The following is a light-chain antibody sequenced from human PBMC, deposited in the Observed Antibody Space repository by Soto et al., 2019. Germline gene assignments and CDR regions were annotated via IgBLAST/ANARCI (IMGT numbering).Light chain of an antibody. CDR3: QQYNKWPWT. Sequence: EVVMTQYPATLSVSPGERATLSCRASQSIAGNSAWYQQRPGQAPRLLFYDASTRATGVPARFRGGGFGTEFTLTISSLQSEDFAVYYCQQYNKWPWTFGQGTTVEIK. J-gene: IGKJ1*01. CDR1: QSIAGN. V-gene: IGKV3-15*01. CDR2: DAS.